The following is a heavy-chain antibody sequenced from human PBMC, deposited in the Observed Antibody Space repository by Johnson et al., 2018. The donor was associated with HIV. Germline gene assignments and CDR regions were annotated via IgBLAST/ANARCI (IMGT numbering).Heavy chain of an antibody. CDR3: ARAGANYYYDSSGYGAFDI. CDR1: GFTFSSYA. J-gene: IGHJ3*02. V-gene: IGHV3-30-3*01. CDR2: ISYDGSNK. Sequence: QVQLVESGGGVVQPGRSLRLSCAASGFTFSSYAMHWVRQAPGKGLEWVAVISYDGSNKYYADSVKGRFTISRDNSKNTLYLQMNSLRAEDTAGYYCARAGANYYYDSSGYGAFDIWGQGTMVTVSS. D-gene: IGHD3-22*01.